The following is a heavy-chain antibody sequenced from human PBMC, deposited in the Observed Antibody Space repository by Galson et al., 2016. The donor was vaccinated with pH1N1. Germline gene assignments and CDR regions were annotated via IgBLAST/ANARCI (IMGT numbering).Heavy chain of an antibody. CDR1: GFTFSSYG. CDR2: ISYDGSKK. Sequence: SLRLSCAASGFTFSSYGMHWVRQAPGKGLEWVAVISYDGSKKYYADSVKGRFTISRDNSKNTLYLQMNSLRAEDTAVYYCAKPIYGSGGFYPWGQGTLVTVSS. CDR3: AKPIYGSGGFYP. V-gene: IGHV3-30*18. J-gene: IGHJ5*02. D-gene: IGHD3-10*01.